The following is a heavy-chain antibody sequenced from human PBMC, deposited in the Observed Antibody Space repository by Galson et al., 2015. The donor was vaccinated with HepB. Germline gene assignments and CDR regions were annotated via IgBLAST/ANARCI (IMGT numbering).Heavy chain of an antibody. V-gene: IGHV1-69*13. CDR2: IIPIFGTA. D-gene: IGHD1-26*01. J-gene: IGHJ3*02. CDR3: ARRLNSGSYIDAFDI. Sequence: SVKVSCKASGGTFSSYAISWVRQAPGRGLEWMGGIIPIFGTANYAQKFQGRVTITADESTSTAYMELSSLRSEDTAVYYCARRLNSGSYIDAFDIWGQGTMVTVSS. CDR1: GGTFSSYA.